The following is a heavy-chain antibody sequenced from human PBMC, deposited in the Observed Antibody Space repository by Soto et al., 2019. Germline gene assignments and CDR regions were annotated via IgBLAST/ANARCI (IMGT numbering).Heavy chain of an antibody. D-gene: IGHD3-10*01. CDR3: ARVSVGELLRWFDP. Sequence: PSETLSLTCAVSGGSISSGGYSWSWIRQPPGKGLEWIGYINHSGSTNYNPPLKSRVTISVDTSKNQFSLKLSSVTAADTAVYYCARVSVGELLRWFDPWGQGTLVTVSS. CDR1: GGSISSGGYS. V-gene: IGHV4-30-2*01. CDR2: INHSGST. J-gene: IGHJ5*02.